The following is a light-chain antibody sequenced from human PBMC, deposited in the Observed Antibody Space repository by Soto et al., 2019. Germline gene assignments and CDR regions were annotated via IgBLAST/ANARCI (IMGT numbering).Light chain of an antibody. CDR3: GTRDSSSTFVV. J-gene: IGLJ2*01. CDR1: SSNIGGNA. V-gene: IGLV1-51*01. CDR2: DNN. Sequence: QSVLTQPSSVSAAPGQTVTISCSGSSSNIGGNAVSWYQQFPGTTPRLLIYDNNQRPSGIPDRFSGSKTGTSATLGITGLQTGDEADYFCGTRDSSSTFVVFGGGTKLTVL.